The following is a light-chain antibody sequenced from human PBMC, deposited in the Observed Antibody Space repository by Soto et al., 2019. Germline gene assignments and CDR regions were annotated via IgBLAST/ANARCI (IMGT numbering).Light chain of an antibody. Sequence: DIQMTQSPSTLSASVGDRVTITCRASQSIDDWLAWYQQKPGKAPKPLIYTASSLQSGVPSRFSGSGSGTEFTLTISSLQPDDFATYNCQQYHRYITFGQGTRLEIK. J-gene: IGKJ5*01. CDR2: TAS. V-gene: IGKV1-5*03. CDR1: QSIDDW. CDR3: QQYHRYIT.